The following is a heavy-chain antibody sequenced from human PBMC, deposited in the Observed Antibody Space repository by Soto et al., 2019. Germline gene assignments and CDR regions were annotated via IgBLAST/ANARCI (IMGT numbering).Heavy chain of an antibody. V-gene: IGHV3-48*01. D-gene: IGHD6-19*01. CDR1: GFSVSNTY. CDR2: ISSRSSTI. CDR3: ARDLSRAQWLVHDAFDI. J-gene: IGHJ3*02. Sequence: GGSLRLSCEVSGFSVSNTYMGWVRQAPGKGLEWVSYISSRSSTIFYADSVKGRFTISRDNAKNSLYLQMNSLRAEDTAVYYCARDLSRAQWLVHDAFDIWGQGTMVTVSS.